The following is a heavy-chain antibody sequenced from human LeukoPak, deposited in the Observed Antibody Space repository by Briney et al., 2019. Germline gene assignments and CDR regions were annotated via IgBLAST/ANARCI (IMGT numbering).Heavy chain of an antibody. J-gene: IGHJ4*02. CDR2: IYSGGST. D-gene: IGHD3-22*01. CDR1: GFTFSSYA. V-gene: IGHV3-53*01. CDR3: ARYWTYDSSGDYFDY. Sequence: GGSLRLSCAASGFTFSSYAMSWVRQAPGKGLEWVSVIYSGGSTYYADSVKGRFTISRDNSKNTLYLQMNSLRAEDTAVYYCARYWTYDSSGDYFDYWGQGTLVTVSS.